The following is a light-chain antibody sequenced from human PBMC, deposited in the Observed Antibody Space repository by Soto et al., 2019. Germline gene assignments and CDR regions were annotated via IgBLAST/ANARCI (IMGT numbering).Light chain of an antibody. J-gene: IGLJ3*02. Sequence: QAVVTQEPSLTVSTGGTVTLTCGSSTGAVTSGNYPYWFQKKPGQAPRTLIYDTTNKQSWTPARFSGSLLGGKAALTLAGAQTDDEADYYCLLSYSGTNWVFGGGTKVTVL. V-gene: IGLV7-46*01. CDR3: LLSYSGTNWV. CDR2: DTT. CDR1: TGAVTSGNY.